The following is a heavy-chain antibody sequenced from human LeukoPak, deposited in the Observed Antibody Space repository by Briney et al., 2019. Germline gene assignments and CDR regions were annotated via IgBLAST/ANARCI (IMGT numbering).Heavy chain of an antibody. V-gene: IGHV1-24*01. CDR3: ATSIGGPTTDAFDI. CDR2: FDPEAGET. D-gene: IGHD1-26*01. CDR1: GYTLTELS. J-gene: IGHJ3*02. Sequence: SVKVSCKVSGYTLTELSMHWVRQAPGKGLEWMGGFDPEAGETIYAQKVRGRVTMTEDTSTDTAYMELSSLRSEDTAVYYCATSIGGPTTDAFDIWGQGTMVTVSS.